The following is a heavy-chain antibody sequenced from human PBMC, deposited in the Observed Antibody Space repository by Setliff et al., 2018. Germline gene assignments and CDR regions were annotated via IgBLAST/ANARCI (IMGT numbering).Heavy chain of an antibody. CDR2: IYTDGST. Sequence: SETLSLTCNVSGGSISSYNYWSWIRQPAGKGLEWIGQIYTDGSTNYNPSLKSRVTIFVDTSKNQFSLNLNSVTAADTGVYYCASCRYQVPYDYWGQGILVTVSS. CDR1: GGSISSYNY. D-gene: IGHD2-2*01. V-gene: IGHV4-61*09. CDR3: ASCRYQVPYDY. J-gene: IGHJ4*02.